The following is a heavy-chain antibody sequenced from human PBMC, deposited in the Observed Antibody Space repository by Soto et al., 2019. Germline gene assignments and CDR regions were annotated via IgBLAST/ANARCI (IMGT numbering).Heavy chain of an antibody. CDR3: ATLDAGGWYYFDY. V-gene: IGHV5-51*02. J-gene: IGHJ4*02. Sequence: PGESMKISCKGSGYRFPISWSAWVRQMPGKGFEWMGIIYPGDSDTRYSPSFQGQVIISADKSINTAYLQWSSLKASDTAIYYCATLDAGGWYYFDYWGQGTLVTVS. CDR1: GYRFPISW. D-gene: IGHD6-19*01. CDR2: IYPGDSDT.